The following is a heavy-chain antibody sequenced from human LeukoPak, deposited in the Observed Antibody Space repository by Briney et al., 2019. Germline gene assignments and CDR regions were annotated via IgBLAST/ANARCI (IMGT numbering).Heavy chain of an antibody. CDR1: GFTFSSYG. Sequence: GGSLRLSCAASGFTFSSYGMHWVRQAPGKGLEWVAVISYDGSNKYYADSVKGRFTISRDNSKNTLYLQMNSLRAEDTAVYYCAKGGTRDGWANYYYYYGMDVWGQGTTVTVSS. CDR3: AKGGTRDGWANYYYYYGMDV. V-gene: IGHV3-30*18. D-gene: IGHD5-24*01. CDR2: ISYDGSNK. J-gene: IGHJ6*02.